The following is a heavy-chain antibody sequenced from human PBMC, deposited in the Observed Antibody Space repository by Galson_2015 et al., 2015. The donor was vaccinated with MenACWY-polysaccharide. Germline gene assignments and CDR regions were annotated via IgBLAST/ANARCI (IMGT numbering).Heavy chain of an antibody. J-gene: IGHJ3*02. CDR2: FTGHGGSA. CDR1: GFTSYIYD. CDR3: AKSRIAADGFDI. D-gene: IGHD6-13*01. Sequence: LRLPCGASGFTSYIYDLSWVRHPPGRGLEWVSIFTGHGGSAYYADSVKGRFTISRDDSKHTLYLQMNSLSDEDTAVYFCAKSRIAADGFDIWGQGTTVTVSS. V-gene: IGHV3-23*01.